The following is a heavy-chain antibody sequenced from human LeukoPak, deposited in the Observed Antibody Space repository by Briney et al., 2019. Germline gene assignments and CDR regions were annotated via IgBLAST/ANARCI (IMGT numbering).Heavy chain of an antibody. CDR2: INHSGST. J-gene: IGHJ6*02. CDR1: GGSFSGYY. CDR3: ARVPGIAAAGIDYYYGMDV. V-gene: IGHV4-34*01. Sequence: SETLSLTCAVYGGSFSGYYWSWIRQPPGKGLEWMGEINHSGSTNYNPSLKSRVTISVDTSKNQFSLKLSSVTAADTAVYYCARVPGIAAAGIDYYYGMDVWGQGTTVTVSS. D-gene: IGHD6-13*01.